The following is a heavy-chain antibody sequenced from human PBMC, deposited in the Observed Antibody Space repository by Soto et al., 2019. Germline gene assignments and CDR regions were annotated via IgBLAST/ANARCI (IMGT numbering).Heavy chain of an antibody. V-gene: IGHV3-30*18. D-gene: IGHD1-26*01. CDR3: AKEYGNYWSVDY. CDR2: ISHDGSKK. J-gene: IGHJ4*02. CDR1: GFSFSTYG. Sequence: QVHLVESGGGVVRPGMTLRFSCAGSGFSFSTYGMHWVRQAPGKGLEWFAFISHDGSKKYYADYVKGRFTISRDNSKNTLSGQMNSLRAEDTAVYYRAKEYGNYWSVDYWGQGTLVIVSS.